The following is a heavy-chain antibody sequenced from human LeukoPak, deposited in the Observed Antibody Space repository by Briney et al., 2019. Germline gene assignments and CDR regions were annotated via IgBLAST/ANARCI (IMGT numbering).Heavy chain of an antibody. J-gene: IGHJ6*02. CDR2: ISYDGSNK. D-gene: IGHD3-9*01. CDR3: AKDFDGIDYYYGMDV. CDR1: GFTFSSYG. V-gene: IGHV3-30*18. Sequence: GRSLRLSCAASGFTFSSYGMHWVRQAPGKGLEWVAVISYDGSNKYYADSVKGRFTISRDNSKNTLYLQMNSLRAEDTAVYYCAKDFDGIDYYYGMDVWGQGTTVTVSS.